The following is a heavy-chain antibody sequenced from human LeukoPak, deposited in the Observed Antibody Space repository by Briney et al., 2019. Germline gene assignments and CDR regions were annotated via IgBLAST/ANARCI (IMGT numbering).Heavy chain of an antibody. CDR1: GGTFSSYA. Sequence: SVKVSCKASGGTFSSYAVSWVRQAPGQGLEWMGGIIPIFGTANYAQKFQGRVTITADESTSTAYMELSSLRSEDTAVYYCARGPYDFWSGSWFDPWGQGTLVTVSS. J-gene: IGHJ5*02. CDR3: ARGPYDFWSGSWFDP. V-gene: IGHV1-69*13. CDR2: IIPIFGTA. D-gene: IGHD3-3*01.